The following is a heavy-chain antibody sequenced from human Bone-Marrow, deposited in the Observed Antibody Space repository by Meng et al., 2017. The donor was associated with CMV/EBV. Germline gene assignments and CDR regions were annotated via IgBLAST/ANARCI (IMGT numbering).Heavy chain of an antibody. CDR1: GFTFSDYY. J-gene: IGHJ6*02. Sequence: GESLKISCAASGFTFSDYYMSWIRQAPGKGLEWVSYISSSGSTIYYADSVKGRFTISRDNAKNSLYLQMNSLRAEDTAVYYCASSPPYYYDSSGYYYQERYYYGMDVWGQGTTVTVSS. V-gene: IGHV3-11*01. CDR3: ASSPPYYYDSSGYYYQERYYYGMDV. CDR2: ISSSGSTI. D-gene: IGHD3-22*01.